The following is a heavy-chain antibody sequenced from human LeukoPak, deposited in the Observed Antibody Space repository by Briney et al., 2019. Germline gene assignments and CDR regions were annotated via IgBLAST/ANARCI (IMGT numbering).Heavy chain of an antibody. CDR2: IYYSGST. Sequence: PSETLSLTCTVSGGSISSYYWSWIRQPPGKGLEWIGYIYYSGSTNYNPSLKSRVTISVDTSKNQFSLKLSSVTAADTAVYYCARGVYIAAAQYAYWGQGTLVTVSS. J-gene: IGHJ4*02. D-gene: IGHD6-13*01. CDR1: GGSISSYY. V-gene: IGHV4-59*01. CDR3: ARGVYIAAAQYAY.